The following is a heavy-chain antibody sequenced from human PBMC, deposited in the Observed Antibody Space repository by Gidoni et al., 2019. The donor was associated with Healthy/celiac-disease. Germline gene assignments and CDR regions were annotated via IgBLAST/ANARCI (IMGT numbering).Heavy chain of an antibody. CDR1: GFTFSRYA. CDR3: AKDSPSSWYFDY. V-gene: IGHV3-23*01. CDR2: ISGSGGRT. Sequence: EVQLLESGGGLVQPGGSLRLSCAASGFTFSRYAMSWVRQAPGKGLEWVSAISGSGGRTYYADSVKGRFTISRDNSKNTLYLQMNSLRAEDTAVYYCAKDSPSSWYFDYWGQGTLVTVSS. J-gene: IGHJ4*02. D-gene: IGHD6-13*01.